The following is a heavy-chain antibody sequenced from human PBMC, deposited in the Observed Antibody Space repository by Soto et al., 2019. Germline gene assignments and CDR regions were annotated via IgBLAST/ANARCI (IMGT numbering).Heavy chain of an antibody. CDR3: AKMDADLLPYYYYGMDV. Sequence: QVQLVESGGGVVQPGRSLRLSCAASEFRFSDYGIHWVRQAPGKGLEWLALISYDGSKKFYTDSVKGRFTISRDNSKNTMYLQIDRLRAEDTAVYYCAKMDADLLPYYYYGMDVWGQGTTVTVSS. CDR2: ISYDGSKK. V-gene: IGHV3-30*18. CDR1: EFRFSDYG. J-gene: IGHJ6*02. D-gene: IGHD1-26*01.